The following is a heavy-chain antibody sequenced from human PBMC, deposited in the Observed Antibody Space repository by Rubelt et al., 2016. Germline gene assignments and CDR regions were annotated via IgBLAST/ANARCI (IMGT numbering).Heavy chain of an antibody. CDR2: IWYDGRNK. CDR1: SSYG. V-gene: IGHV3-33*06. D-gene: IGHD1-26*01. J-gene: IGHJ4*02. Sequence: SSYGMYWVRQAPGKGLEWAAIIWYDGRNKYYADSVKGRFTISRDNSKNTLYLQMNSLRAEDTAVYYCTKDIRSGTYRDYWGQGTLVTVSS. CDR3: TKDIRSGTYRDY.